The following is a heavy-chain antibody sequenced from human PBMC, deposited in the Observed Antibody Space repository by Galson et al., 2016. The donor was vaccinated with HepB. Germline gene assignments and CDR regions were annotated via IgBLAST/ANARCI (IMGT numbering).Heavy chain of an antibody. Sequence: CAISGDSVSSNSATWNWIRQSPSRGLEWLGRTYYRSKWYNDYALSVKSRITINPDTSKNQFSLQLNSVTPEDTAGYYCARVRSGYSGYANPYYYGTDVWGHWTSVTVAS. CDR3: ARVRSGYSGYANPYYYGTDV. D-gene: IGHD5-12*01. CDR2: TYYRSKWYN. V-gene: IGHV6-1*01. CDR1: GDSVSSNSAT. J-gene: IGHJ6*02.